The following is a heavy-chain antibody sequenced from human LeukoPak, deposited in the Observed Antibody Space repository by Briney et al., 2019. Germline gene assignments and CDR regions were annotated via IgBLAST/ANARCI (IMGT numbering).Heavy chain of an antibody. V-gene: IGHV3-21*01. J-gene: IGHJ4*02. CDR1: GFTFSSYS. CDR3: ARVPLHYYDSSGYIDY. CDR2: ISSSSSYI. D-gene: IGHD3-22*01. Sequence: GGSLRLSCAASGFTFSSYSMNWVRQAPGKGLEWVSSISSSSSYIYYADSVKGRFTISRDNAKNSLYLQMNSLRAEDTAVYYCARVPLHYYDSSGYIDYWGQGTLVTVSS.